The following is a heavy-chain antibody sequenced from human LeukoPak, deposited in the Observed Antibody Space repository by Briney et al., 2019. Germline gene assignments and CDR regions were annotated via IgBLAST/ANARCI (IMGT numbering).Heavy chain of an antibody. J-gene: IGHJ5*02. CDR3: ARSKGSVTTFDP. Sequence: SETLSLTCTVSTYSISSGYYWGWIRQPPGKGLEWIGSIYHSGSTYYNPSLKSRVIISVDTSNNQFSLKLSSVTAADTAVYFCARSKGSVTTFDPWGQGTLVIVSS. V-gene: IGHV4-38-2*02. D-gene: IGHD4-11*01. CDR1: TYSISSGYY. CDR2: IYHSGST.